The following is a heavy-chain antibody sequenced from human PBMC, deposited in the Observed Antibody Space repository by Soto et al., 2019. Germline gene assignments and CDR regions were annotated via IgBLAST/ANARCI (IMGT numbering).Heavy chain of an antibody. J-gene: IGHJ3*02. CDR2: IKSKTDGGTT. V-gene: IGHV3-15*01. CDR3: TTAPDLHDYATGDAFDI. D-gene: IGHD4-17*01. Sequence: EVQLVESGGGLVKPGGSLRLSCAASGFTFSNAWMSWVRQAPGKGLEWVGRIKSKTDGGTTDYAAPVKGRFTISRDDSKNTLYLQMNSLKTEDTAVYYCTTAPDLHDYATGDAFDIWGQGTMVTVSS. CDR1: GFTFSNAW.